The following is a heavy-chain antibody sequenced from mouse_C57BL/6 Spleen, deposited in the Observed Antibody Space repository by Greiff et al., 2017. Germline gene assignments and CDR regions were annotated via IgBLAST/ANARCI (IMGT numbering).Heavy chain of an antibody. J-gene: IGHJ2*01. CDR3: ARPYYYSSSNDY. CDR1: GYTFTDHT. Sequence: VQLQQSDAELVKPGASVKISCKVSGYTFTDHTIHWMKQRPEQGLEWIGYIYPRDGSTKYNEKFKGKATYTAEKSSSTSFMQLNGLTSEDSAVYFCARPYYYSSSNDYWGQGSTLTVSS. V-gene: IGHV1-78*01. D-gene: IGHD1-1*01. CDR2: IYPRDGST.